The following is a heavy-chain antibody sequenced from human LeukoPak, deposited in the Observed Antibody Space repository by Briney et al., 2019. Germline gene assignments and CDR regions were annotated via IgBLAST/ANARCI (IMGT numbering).Heavy chain of an antibody. J-gene: IGHJ4*02. CDR3: ATTARYCSDY. CDR2: IFYSGNT. Sequence: PSQTLSLTCTVSGGSINTSDYYWSWIRQPSGKGLERIGYIFYSGNTYYNPSLKSRVIISIDTSKNQFSLRLSSVTAADTAVYYCATTARYCSDYWGQGTLVTVSS. D-gene: IGHD6-6*01. V-gene: IGHV4-30-4*08. CDR1: GGSINTSDYY.